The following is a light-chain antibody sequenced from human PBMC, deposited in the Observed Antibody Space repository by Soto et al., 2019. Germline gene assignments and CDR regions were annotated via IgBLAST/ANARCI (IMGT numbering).Light chain of an antibody. CDR1: QSVSSNY. J-gene: IGKJ1*01. Sequence: ALTQSPGTLSSSPGERATLSCRASQSVSSNYLAWYQQKPGQAPRLLIYGAPSRATGIPDRFSGSGSGTDFTLTIDRLESEDFAVYFCQQYGDLPWTFGQGTKVDIK. CDR3: QQYGDLPWT. CDR2: GAP. V-gene: IGKV3-20*01.